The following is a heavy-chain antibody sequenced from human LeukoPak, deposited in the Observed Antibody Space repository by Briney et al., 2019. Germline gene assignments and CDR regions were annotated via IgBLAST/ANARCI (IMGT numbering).Heavy chain of an antibody. CDR1: GGSISSYY. CDR2: IYYSGST. D-gene: IGHD4-11*01. Sequence: SETLSLTCTVSGGSISSYYCSWIRQPPGKGLGWIGYIYYSGSTNYNPSLKSRVTISVDTSKNQFSLKLSSVTAADTAVYYCARDPTRSGLDYWGQGTLVTVSS. CDR3: ARDPTRSGLDY. J-gene: IGHJ4*02. V-gene: IGHV4-59*01.